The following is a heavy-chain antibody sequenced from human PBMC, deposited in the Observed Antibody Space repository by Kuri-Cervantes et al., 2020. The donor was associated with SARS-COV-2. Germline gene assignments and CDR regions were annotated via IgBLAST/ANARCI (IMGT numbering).Heavy chain of an antibody. CDR1: GFTFSSYA. CDR2: ISYDGSNK. CDR3: ARDEDTAMATYYFDY. J-gene: IGHJ4*02. V-gene: IGHV3-30-3*01. Sequence: GESLKISCAASGFTFSSYAMHWVRQAPGKGLEWAAVISYDGSNKYYADSVKGRFTISRDNSKNTLYLQMNSLRAEDTAVYYCARDEDTAMATYYFDYWGQGTLVTVSS. D-gene: IGHD5-18*01.